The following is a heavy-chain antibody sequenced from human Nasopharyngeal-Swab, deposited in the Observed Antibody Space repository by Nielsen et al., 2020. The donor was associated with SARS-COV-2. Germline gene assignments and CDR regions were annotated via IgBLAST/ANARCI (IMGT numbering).Heavy chain of an antibody. CDR3: TTDFYFDY. Sequence: WSRKSPGKGLEWLGRIGDKDHNYATTYGASVKGRFTISRDDSKNTAFLQMDSLKTEDTALYYCTTDFYFDYWGQGTLVTVSS. CDR2: IGDKDHNYAT. V-gene: IGHV3-73*01. J-gene: IGHJ4*02.